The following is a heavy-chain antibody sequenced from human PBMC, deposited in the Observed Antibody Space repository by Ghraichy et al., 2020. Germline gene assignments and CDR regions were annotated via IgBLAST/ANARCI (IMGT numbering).Heavy chain of an antibody. V-gene: IGHV3-21*01. CDR1: GFTFSSYS. CDR3: ARDRCSGGSCERPYYYYGMDV. J-gene: IGHJ6*02. D-gene: IGHD2-15*01. CDR2: ISSSSSYI. Sequence: GESLNISCAASGFTFSSYSMNWVRQAPGKGLEWVSSISSSSSYIYYADSVKGRFTISRDNAKNSLYLQMNSLRAEDTAVYYCARDRCSGGSCERPYYYYGMDVWGQGTTVTVSS.